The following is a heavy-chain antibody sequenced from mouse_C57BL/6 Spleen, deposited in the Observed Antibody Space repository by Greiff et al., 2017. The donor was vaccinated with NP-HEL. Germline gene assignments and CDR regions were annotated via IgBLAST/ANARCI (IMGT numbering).Heavy chain of an antibody. CDR2: IDPSDSET. CDR1: GYTFTSYW. CDR3: AIYYGNYVGYAMDY. V-gene: IGHV1-52*01. J-gene: IGHJ4*01. D-gene: IGHD2-1*01. Sequence: QVQLQQPGAELVRPGSSVKLSCKASGYTFTSYWMHWVKQRPIQGLEWIGNIDPSDSETHYNQKFKDKATLTVDKSSSTAYMQLSSLTSEDSAVYYCAIYYGNYVGYAMDYWGQGTSVTVSS.